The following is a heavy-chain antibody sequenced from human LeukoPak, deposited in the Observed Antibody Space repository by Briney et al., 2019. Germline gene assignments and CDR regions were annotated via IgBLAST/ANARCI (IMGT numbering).Heavy chain of an antibody. Sequence: GGSLRLSCAASGFTFTRHSMNWVRQAPGKGLEWVSFIGIWNSPIYYGDSVRGRFTISRDNAKNSVFLQMNSLRVEDTAVYYCARDRSNSVFDYWGLGTLVTVSS. V-gene: IGHV3-48*01. D-gene: IGHD4-11*01. CDR1: GFTFTRHS. CDR2: IGIWNSPI. CDR3: ARDRSNSVFDY. J-gene: IGHJ4*02.